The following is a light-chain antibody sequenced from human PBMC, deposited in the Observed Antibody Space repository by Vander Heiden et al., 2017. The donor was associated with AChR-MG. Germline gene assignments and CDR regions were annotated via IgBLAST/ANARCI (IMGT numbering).Light chain of an antibody. J-gene: IGKJ5*01. CDR2: GAS. CDR1: QSVNSN. V-gene: IGKV3-15*01. Sequence: EIVMTQSPATLSVSPGERATLYCRASQSVNSNLAWYQQKPGQAPRLLIYGASTRATDIPARFSGSGSGTQFTLTISSLQSEDFAVYYCQQYNDWPSITFGQGTRLEIK. CDR3: QQYNDWPSIT.